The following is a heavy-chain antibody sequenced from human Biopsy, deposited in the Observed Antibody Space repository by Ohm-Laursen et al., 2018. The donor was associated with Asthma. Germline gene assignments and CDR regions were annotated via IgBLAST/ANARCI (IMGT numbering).Heavy chain of an antibody. J-gene: IGHJ4*02. CDR2: IFYSGAT. D-gene: IGHD5-12*01. V-gene: IGHV4-61*01. CDR3: ARGAIVAGIDY. CDR1: GGSVSSDKYY. Sequence: SETLSLTCSVSGGSVSSDKYYWSWIRQPPGKGLEWIAYIFYSGATNYNPALKSRVAQSIYTSKCQFSLRLNSLSAADTAVYYCARGAIVAGIDYWGRGTLVTVSS.